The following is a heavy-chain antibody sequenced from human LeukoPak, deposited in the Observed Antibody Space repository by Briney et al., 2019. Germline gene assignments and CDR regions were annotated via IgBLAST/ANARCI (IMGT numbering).Heavy chain of an antibody. CDR2: IYSGGST. D-gene: IGHD1-26*01. V-gene: IGHV3-66*01. CDR1: GFTVSSNY. J-gene: IGHJ4*02. CDR3: AKELVGASPDDY. Sequence: GGSLRLSCAASGFTVSSNYMSWVRQAPGKGLEWVSVIYSGGSTYYADSVKGRFTISRDNSKNTLYLQMNSLRAEDTAVYYCAKELVGASPDDYWGQGTLVTVSS.